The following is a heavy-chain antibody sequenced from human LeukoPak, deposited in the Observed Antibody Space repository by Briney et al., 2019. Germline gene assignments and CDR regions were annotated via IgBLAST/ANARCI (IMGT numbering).Heavy chain of an antibody. Sequence: PSETLSLTCAVYGGSFSGYYWSWIRQPPGKGLEWIGEINHSGSTNYNPSLKSRVTISVDTSKNQFSLKLSSVTAADTAVYYCARQDYYDSSGYKYYIDYWGQGTLVTVSS. CDR3: ARQDYYDSSGYKYYIDY. D-gene: IGHD3-22*01. CDR1: GGSFSGYY. CDR2: INHSGST. V-gene: IGHV4-34*01. J-gene: IGHJ4*02.